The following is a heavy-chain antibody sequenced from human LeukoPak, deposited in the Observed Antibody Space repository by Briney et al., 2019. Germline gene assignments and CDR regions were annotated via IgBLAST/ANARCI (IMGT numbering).Heavy chain of an antibody. Sequence: GSSVKVSCKASGGTFSSCAISWVRQAPGQGLEWMGWINPNSGGTNYAQKFQGRVTMTRDTSISTAYMELSRLRSDDTAVYYCARGPKIVVVNDWFDPWGQGTLVTVSS. V-gene: IGHV1-2*02. CDR2: INPNSGGT. D-gene: IGHD3-22*01. CDR1: GGTFSSCA. J-gene: IGHJ5*02. CDR3: ARGPKIVVVNDWFDP.